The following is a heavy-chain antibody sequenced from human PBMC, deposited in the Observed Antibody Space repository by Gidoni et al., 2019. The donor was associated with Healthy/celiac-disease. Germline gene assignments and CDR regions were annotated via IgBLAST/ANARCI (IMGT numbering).Heavy chain of an antibody. J-gene: IGHJ4*02. Sequence: EVQLVESGGGLVQPGGSLRLSCAASGFTFSSYAMSWVRQAPGKGLEWVSAISGSGGSTYYADSVKGRFTISRDNSKNTLYLQMNSLRAEDTAVYYCAKVTESHLPRYGGNSGDYFDYWGQGTLVTVS. D-gene: IGHD2-21*02. V-gene: IGHV3-23*04. CDR2: ISGSGGST. CDR1: GFTFSSYA. CDR3: AKVTESHLPRYGGNSGDYFDY.